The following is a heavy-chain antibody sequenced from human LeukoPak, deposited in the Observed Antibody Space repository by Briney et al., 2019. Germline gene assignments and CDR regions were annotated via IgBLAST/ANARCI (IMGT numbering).Heavy chain of an antibody. CDR3: ARVGSSSWYRWYFDL. Sequence: ASVKVSCKASGYTFTSYGISWVRQAPGQGLEWMGWISAYNGNTNYAQKLQGRVTMTTDTYTSTAYMELRSLTSDDTAVYYCARVGSSSWYRWYFDLWGRGTLVTVSS. J-gene: IGHJ2*01. V-gene: IGHV1-18*01. CDR2: ISAYNGNT. CDR1: GYTFTSYG. D-gene: IGHD6-13*01.